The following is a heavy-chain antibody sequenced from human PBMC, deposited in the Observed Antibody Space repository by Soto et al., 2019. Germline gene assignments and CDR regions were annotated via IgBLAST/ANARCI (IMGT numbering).Heavy chain of an antibody. Sequence: QVQLQESGPGLVKPSETLSLTCAVSGGSVSSRNWWSWVRQPPGKGREWIGQISQSGTANYNPSLKSRVTISVDKSKNQFSLILRSVTAADTAVYFCARHGGRVFDYWGQGILVTVPS. CDR3: ARHGGRVFDY. D-gene: IGHD2-15*01. CDR2: ISQSGTA. CDR1: GGSVSSRNW. V-gene: IGHV4-4*02. J-gene: IGHJ4*02.